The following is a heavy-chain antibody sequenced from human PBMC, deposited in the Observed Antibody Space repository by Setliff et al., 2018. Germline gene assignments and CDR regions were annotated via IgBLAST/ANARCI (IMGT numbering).Heavy chain of an antibody. D-gene: IGHD3-3*01. Sequence: EASVKVSCKVSGYTLTELSRHWVRQAPGQGLEWMGVIHAGGGTTAYAQKFQGRVTITRDTSASTAYMELSSLRSEDTAVYYCARDTYIGDFWSGYYIQGRFDPWGQGTLVTVSS. CDR1: GYTLTELS. V-gene: IGHV1-46*01. CDR2: IHAGGGTT. J-gene: IGHJ5*02. CDR3: ARDTYIGDFWSGYYIQGRFDP.